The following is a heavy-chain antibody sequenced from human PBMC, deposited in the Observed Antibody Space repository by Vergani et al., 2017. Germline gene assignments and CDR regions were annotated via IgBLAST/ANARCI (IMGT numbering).Heavy chain of an antibody. D-gene: IGHD6-6*01. J-gene: IGHJ6*03. CDR1: GGSFSGYY. CDR2: INHSGST. Sequence: QVQLQQWGAGLLKPSETLSLTCAVYGGSFSGYYWSWIRQPPGKGLEWIGEINHSGSTNYNPSLKSRVTISVDTSKNQFSLKLSSVTAADTAAYYCAREVRQLAPYYYYYYYMDVWGKGTTVTVSS. CDR3: AREVRQLAPYYYYYYYMDV. V-gene: IGHV4-34*01.